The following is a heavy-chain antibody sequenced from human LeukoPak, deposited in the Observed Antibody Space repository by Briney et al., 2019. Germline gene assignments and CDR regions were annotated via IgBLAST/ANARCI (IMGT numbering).Heavy chain of an antibody. CDR3: ARPDRAGAFDI. J-gene: IGHJ3*02. D-gene: IGHD1-14*01. V-gene: IGHV4-34*01. Sequence: SETLSLTCAVYVGSLSGYYWRWIRQPRWKGLEWIGEINHSGSTNYNPSLKSRVTISVDTSKNQFSLKLSSVTAADTAVYYCARPDRAGAFDIWGQGTMVTVSS. CDR2: INHSGST. CDR1: VGSLSGYY.